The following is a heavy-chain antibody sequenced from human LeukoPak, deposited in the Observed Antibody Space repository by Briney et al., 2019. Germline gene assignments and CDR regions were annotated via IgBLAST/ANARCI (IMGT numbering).Heavy chain of an antibody. J-gene: IGHJ3*02. CDR3: ARRAQSFDI. V-gene: IGHV3-9*01. Sequence: GGSLRLSCAASGFTFDDYAMHWVRQAPGKGLDWVSGISRKSDSIGYADSVKGRFTISRDNAKNSLYLQMNSLRVEDTALYYCARRAQSFDIWGQGTMVTVSS. CDR1: GFTFDDYA. CDR2: ISRKSDSI.